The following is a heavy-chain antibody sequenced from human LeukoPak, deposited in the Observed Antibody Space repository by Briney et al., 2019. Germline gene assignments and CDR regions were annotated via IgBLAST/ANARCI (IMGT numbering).Heavy chain of an antibody. CDR1: GFAFGSEA. CDR2: ISPGGGTT. D-gene: IGHD2-2*01. CDR3: AKWYCSTNNCYYDC. V-gene: IGHV3-23*01. Sequence: GGSLRLSCAVSGFAFGSEAMSWVRQSPARGLEWVASISPGGGTTYYADYVKGRFIISRDNSNNTLFVQMNSLRAEDTAVYYCAKWYCSTNNCYYDCWGQGTLVSVSS. J-gene: IGHJ4*02.